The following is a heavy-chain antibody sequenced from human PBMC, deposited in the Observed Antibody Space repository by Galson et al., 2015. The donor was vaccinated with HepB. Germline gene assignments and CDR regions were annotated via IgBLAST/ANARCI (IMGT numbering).Heavy chain of an antibody. CDR2: IYYTGTT. Sequence: ETLSLTCTVSGGSISNNMYYWDWIRQPPGKGLEWIGSIYYTGTTYYNPSLKSPVTISVDTSKNQFSLKLSSVTAADTAVYYCARLSNRALGWFDPWGQGTLVTVSS. D-gene: IGHD3-16*01. V-gene: IGHV4-39*07. CDR1: GGSISNNMYY. CDR3: ARLSNRALGWFDP. J-gene: IGHJ5*02.